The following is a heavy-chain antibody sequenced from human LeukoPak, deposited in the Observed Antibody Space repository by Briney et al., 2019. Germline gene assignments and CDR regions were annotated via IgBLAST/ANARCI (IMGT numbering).Heavy chain of an antibody. CDR3: ATKTRSLDSDY. CDR2: INHSGST. V-gene: IGHV4-39*07. D-gene: IGHD3-9*01. Sequence: SETLSLTCTVSGDSITTNSYYWSWIRQPPGKGLEWIGEINHSGSTNYNPSLKSRVTISVDTSKNQFSLKLSSVTAADAAVYYCATKTRSLDSDYWGQGTLVTVSS. CDR1: GDSITTNSYY. J-gene: IGHJ4*02.